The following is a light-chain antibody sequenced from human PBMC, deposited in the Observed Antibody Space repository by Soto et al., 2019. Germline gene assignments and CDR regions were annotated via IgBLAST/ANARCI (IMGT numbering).Light chain of an antibody. J-gene: IGKJ1*01. CDR3: QHYGRSPWT. V-gene: IGKV3-20*01. CDR1: QSVSDNY. Sequence: DIVLTQSPGTLSFSPGDRATLSCRASQSVSDNYLAWHQQKPGQAPRLLIYAVSRRATGIPDRFSGSGSGTDFTLTISRLEPEDFAVYYCQHYGRSPWTFGQGTKVEIK. CDR2: AVS.